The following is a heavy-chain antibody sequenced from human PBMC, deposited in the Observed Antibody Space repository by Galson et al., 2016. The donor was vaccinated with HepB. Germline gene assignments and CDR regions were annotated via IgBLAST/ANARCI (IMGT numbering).Heavy chain of an antibody. CDR2: ISSSSSYI. CDR1: GFTFNRYT. D-gene: IGHD6-13*01. J-gene: IGHJ6*02. Sequence: SLRLPCAASGFTFNRYTMNWVRQAPGKGLEWVAYISSSSSYIYYADSVKGRFTIPRDNAKKSLYLKMNSLRAEDTAVYYCARAPIEVDGMRHYYYGMDVCCQGTTVTVSS. V-gene: IGHV3-21*01. CDR3: ARAPIEVDGMRHYYYGMDV.